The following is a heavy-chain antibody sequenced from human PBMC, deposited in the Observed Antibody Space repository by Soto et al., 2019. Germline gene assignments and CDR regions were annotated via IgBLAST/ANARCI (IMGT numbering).Heavy chain of an antibody. D-gene: IGHD6-13*01. Sequence: SETLSLTCTVSGGSISRGGDYWSWIRQHPGKGLEWIGYIYYSGSTYYNPSLKSRVTISVDTSKNQFSLKLSSVTAADTAVYYCAGRSGIAAAAPIYFDSWGQGNVLTVSS. V-gene: IGHV4-31*03. CDR2: IYYSGST. CDR1: GGSISRGGDY. J-gene: IGHJ4*02. CDR3: AGRSGIAAAAPIYFDS.